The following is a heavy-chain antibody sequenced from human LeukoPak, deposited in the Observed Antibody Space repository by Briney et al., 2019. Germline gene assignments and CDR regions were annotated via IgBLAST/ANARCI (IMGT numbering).Heavy chain of an antibody. Sequence: SETLSLTCAVYGGSFSGYYWSWIRQPPGKGLEWIGEINHSGSTNYNPSLKSRVTISVDTSKNQLSLKLSSVTAADTAVYYCARGRYSSPAAIAYYYYYMDVWGKGTTVTVSS. V-gene: IGHV4-34*01. J-gene: IGHJ6*03. D-gene: IGHD2-2*02. CDR3: ARGRYSSPAAIAYYYYYMDV. CDR2: INHSGST. CDR1: GGSFSGYY.